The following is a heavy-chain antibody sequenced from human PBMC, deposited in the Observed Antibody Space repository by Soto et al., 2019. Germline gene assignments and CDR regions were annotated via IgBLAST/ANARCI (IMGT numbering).Heavy chain of an antibody. Sequence: PVGSLRLSCAASGFTFSSYAMHCVRQAPGKGLEWVAVISYDGSNKYYADSVKGRFTISRDNSKNTLYLQMNSLRAEDTAVYYCARVQTYFNLDYWGQGTLVTVSS. CDR2: ISYDGSNK. CDR1: GFTFSSYA. D-gene: IGHD3-10*01. V-gene: IGHV3-30-3*01. J-gene: IGHJ4*02. CDR3: ARVQTYFNLDY.